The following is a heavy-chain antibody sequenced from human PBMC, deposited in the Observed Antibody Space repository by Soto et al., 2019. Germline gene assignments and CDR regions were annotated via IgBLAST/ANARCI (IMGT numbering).Heavy chain of an antibody. J-gene: IGHJ4*02. Sequence: EVQLLESGGGLVQPGGSLRLSCAASGFTFSSYAMSWVRQAPGKGLEWVSAISGSGGSTYYADSVKGRFTISRDNSKNTLYLQMNSLRAEDTAVYYCAKAGTRYYDSSGYYPGYWGQGTLVPVSS. CDR1: GFTFSSYA. D-gene: IGHD3-22*01. V-gene: IGHV3-23*01. CDR2: ISGSGGST. CDR3: AKAGTRYYDSSGYYPGY.